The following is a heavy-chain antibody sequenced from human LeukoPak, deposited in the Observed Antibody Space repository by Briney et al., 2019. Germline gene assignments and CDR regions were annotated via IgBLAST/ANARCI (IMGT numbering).Heavy chain of an antibody. CDR3: AKWEYYFDY. CDR1: GFTFSSYA. CDR2: ISGSGGGT. V-gene: IGHV3-23*01. D-gene: IGHD1-26*01. Sequence: GGSLRLSCAASGFTFSSYAMSWVRQAPGKGLEWVSAISGSGGGTYYADSVKGRFTISRDNSKNTLYLQMSSLRAEDTAVYCCAKWEYYFDYWGQGTLVTVSS. J-gene: IGHJ4*02.